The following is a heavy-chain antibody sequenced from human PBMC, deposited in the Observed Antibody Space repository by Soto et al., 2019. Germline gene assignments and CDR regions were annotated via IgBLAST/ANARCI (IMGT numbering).Heavy chain of an antibody. J-gene: IGHJ4*02. Sequence: AAVNGACKGCGYSITVYYIHWRRQAPGQGLEWMGWIYPNSGDTKSAQKFQGRLTLTRDTSITTAYMELSSLRSDDTAIYYCASLQTSGWYGVHWGQGTLVTAPQ. CDR1: GYSITVYY. D-gene: IGHD6-19*01. V-gene: IGHV1-2*02. CDR2: IYPNSGDT. CDR3: ASLQTSGWYGVH.